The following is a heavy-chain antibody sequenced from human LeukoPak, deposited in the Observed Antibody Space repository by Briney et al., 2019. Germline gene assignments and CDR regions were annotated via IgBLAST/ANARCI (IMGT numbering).Heavy chain of an antibody. CDR3: ARSRYISSWFDF. CDR2: INSDGNST. Sequence: GGSLRLSCAASGFTFSSYWMQWVRQAPGKGLVWVSRINSDGNSTTYADSVKGRFTISRDNAKNTLYLQMNSLRAEDTAVYFCARSRYISSWFDFWGQGTLVTVSS. J-gene: IGHJ4*02. V-gene: IGHV3-74*01. CDR1: GFTFSSYW. D-gene: IGHD6-13*01.